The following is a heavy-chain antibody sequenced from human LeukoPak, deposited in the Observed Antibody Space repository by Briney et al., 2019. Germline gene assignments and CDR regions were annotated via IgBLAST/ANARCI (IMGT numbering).Heavy chain of an antibody. J-gene: IGHJ4*02. CDR2: IIPIFGTA. CDR1: GGTFSSYA. CDR3: ASGKRQTVYEFDY. V-gene: IGHV1-69*13. D-gene: IGHD2/OR15-2a*01. Sequence: SVKVSCKASGGTFSSYAISWVRQAPGQGLEWMGGIIPIFGTANYAQKFQGRVTITADESTSTAYMELSSLRSEDTAVYYCASGKRQTVYEFDYWGQGALVTVSS.